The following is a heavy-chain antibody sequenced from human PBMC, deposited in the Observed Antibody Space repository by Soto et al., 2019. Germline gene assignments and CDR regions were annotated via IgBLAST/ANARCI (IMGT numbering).Heavy chain of an antibody. CDR3: ARDHVEYSSSSWFDP. CDR2: ISSRGTTV. CDR1: GFTFSDHY. Sequence: VGSLRLSCAASGFTFSDHYMTWIRQAPGKGLEWVSYISSRGTTVYDADAVKGRFTISRDNGKKSLFLQMTSLKASDTAMYYCARDHVEYSSSSWFDPWGQGTLVTVSS. V-gene: IGHV3-11*01. D-gene: IGHD6-6*01. J-gene: IGHJ5*02.